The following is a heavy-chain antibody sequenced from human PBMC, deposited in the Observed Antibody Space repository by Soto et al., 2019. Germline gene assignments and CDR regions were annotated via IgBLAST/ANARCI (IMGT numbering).Heavy chain of an antibody. CDR3: ARARDFWSGYSNHYFDY. CDR1: GGSISSYY. D-gene: IGHD3-3*01. V-gene: IGHV4-59*01. CDR2: IYYSGST. Sequence: SETLSLTCTVSGGSISSYYWSWIRQPPGKGLEWIGYIYYSGSTNYNPSLKSRVTISVDTSKNQFSLKLSSVTAADTAVYYCARARDFWSGYSNHYFDYWGQGTLVTVSS. J-gene: IGHJ4*02.